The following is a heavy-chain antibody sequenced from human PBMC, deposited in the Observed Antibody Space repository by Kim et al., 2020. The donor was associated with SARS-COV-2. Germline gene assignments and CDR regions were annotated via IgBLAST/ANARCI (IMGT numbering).Heavy chain of an antibody. CDR1: GGSISSSSYY. CDR2: IYYSGST. Sequence: SETLSLTCTVSGGSISSSSYYWGWIRQPPGKGLEWIGSIYYSGSTYYNPSLKSRVTISVDTSKNQFSLKLSSVTAADTAVYYCARVRYGGNFDYWGQGTLVTVSS. J-gene: IGHJ4*02. V-gene: IGHV4-39*07. D-gene: IGHD4-17*01. CDR3: ARVRYGGNFDY.